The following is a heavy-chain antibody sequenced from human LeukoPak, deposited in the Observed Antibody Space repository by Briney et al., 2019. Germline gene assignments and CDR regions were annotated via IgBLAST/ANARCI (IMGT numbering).Heavy chain of an antibody. Sequence: GGSLRLSCAASGFTFSSYAMSWVRQAPGKGLEWVANIKQDGSEKYYVDSVKGRFTISRDNAKNSLYLQMNSLRAEDTAVYYCARDGKGLAYYFDYWGQGTLVTVSS. CDR3: ARDGKGLAYYFDY. J-gene: IGHJ4*02. CDR2: IKQDGSEK. CDR1: GFTFSSYA. V-gene: IGHV3-7*01. D-gene: IGHD6-19*01.